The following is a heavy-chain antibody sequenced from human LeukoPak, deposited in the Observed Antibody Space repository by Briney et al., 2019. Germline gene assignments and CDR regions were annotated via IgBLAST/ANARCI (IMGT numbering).Heavy chain of an antibody. J-gene: IGHJ4*02. CDR2: ISSSGSTI. Sequence: GGSLRLSCAASGFTFSDYYMSWIRQAPGKGLEWVSYISSSGSTIYYADSVKGRFTISRDNAKNSLHLQMNSLRAEDTAVYYCAKNTQYSGYYDCWGQGTLVAVSS. CDR3: AKNTQYSGYYDC. D-gene: IGHD6-6*01. V-gene: IGHV3-11*01. CDR1: GFTFSDYY.